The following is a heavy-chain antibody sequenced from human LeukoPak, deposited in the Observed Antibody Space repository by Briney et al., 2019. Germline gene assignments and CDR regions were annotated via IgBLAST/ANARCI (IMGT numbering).Heavy chain of an antibody. V-gene: IGHV1-46*01. CDR2: INPSGGST. CDR3: ARDEWELLGGFDY. J-gene: IGHJ4*02. D-gene: IGHD1-26*01. Sequence: ASVKVSCKASGYTFTSYYMHWVRQAPGQGLEWMGIINPSGGSTSYAQKFQGRVTMTRDTSTSTAYMELRSLRSDDTAVYYCARDEWELLGGFDYWGQGTLVTVSS. CDR1: GYTFTSYY.